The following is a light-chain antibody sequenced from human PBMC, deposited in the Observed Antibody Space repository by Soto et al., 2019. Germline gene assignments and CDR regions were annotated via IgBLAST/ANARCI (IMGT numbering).Light chain of an antibody. CDR3: LSFDSSLSVV. J-gene: IGLJ2*01. CDR2: GNT. V-gene: IGLV1-40*01. Sequence: QSVLTQPPSVSGAPGQSVTISCTGSSSNIGAGYDVHWYQQIPGRAPKLLIDGNTNRPSGVPDRFSGSKSGTSASLAITGLQAEDEADYYCLSFDSSLSVVFGGGTKVTVL. CDR1: SSNIGAGYD.